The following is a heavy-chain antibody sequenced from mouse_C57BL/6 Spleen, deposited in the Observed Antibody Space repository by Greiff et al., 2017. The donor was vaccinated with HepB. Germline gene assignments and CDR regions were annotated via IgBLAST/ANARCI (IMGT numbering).Heavy chain of an antibody. V-gene: IGHV14-1*01. Sequence: VQLKQSGAELVRPGASVKLSCTASGFNIKDYYMHWVKQRPEQGLEWIGRIDPEDGDTEYAPKFQGKATMTADTSSNTAYLQLISLTSEDTAVYYCTTFTTVVAGAMDYWGQGTSVTVSS. CDR3: TTFTTVVAGAMDY. CDR2: IDPEDGDT. J-gene: IGHJ4*01. CDR1: GFNIKDYY. D-gene: IGHD1-1*01.